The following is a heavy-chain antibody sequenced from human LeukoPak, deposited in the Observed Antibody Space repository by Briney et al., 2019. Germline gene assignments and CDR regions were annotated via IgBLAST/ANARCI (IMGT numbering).Heavy chain of an antibody. CDR1: GFTFSSYA. CDR3: ARVGYNSGWYEY. D-gene: IGHD6-19*01. J-gene: IGHJ4*02. Sequence: GGSLRLSCAASGFTFSSYAMHWVRQAPGKGLEWVAVISYDGSNKYYADSVKGRFTISRDNSKNTLYLQMHSLRADDTAVYYCARVGYNSGWYEYWGQGTSVTVSS. V-gene: IGHV3-30-3*01. CDR2: ISYDGSNK.